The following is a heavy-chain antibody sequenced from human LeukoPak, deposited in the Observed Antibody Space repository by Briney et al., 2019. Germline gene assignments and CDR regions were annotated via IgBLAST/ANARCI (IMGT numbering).Heavy chain of an antibody. D-gene: IGHD3-10*01. CDR1: GGSFSGYY. CDR3: ARAVGSGSFQTYYYYMDV. V-gene: IGHV4-34*01. CDR2: INHSGST. Sequence: PSETLSLTCAVYGGSFSGYYWSWIRQPPGKGLEWIGEINHSGSTNYNPSLKSRVTISVDTSKNQFSLKLSSVTAADTAVYYCARAVGSGSFQTYYYYMDVWGKGTTVTISS. J-gene: IGHJ6*03.